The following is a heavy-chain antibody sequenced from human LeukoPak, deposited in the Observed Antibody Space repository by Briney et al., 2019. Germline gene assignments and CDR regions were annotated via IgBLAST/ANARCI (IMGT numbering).Heavy chain of an antibody. V-gene: IGHV4-4*07. J-gene: IGHJ4*02. CDR3: ARGLGYSSSWYSPLDY. CDR1: GGSISSYY. CDR2: IYTSGST. D-gene: IGHD6-13*01. Sequence: TSETLSLTCTVSGGSISSYYWSWIRQPAGKGLEWIGRIYTSGSTNYNPSLKSRVTISVDTSKNQFSLKLSSVTAADTAVYYCARGLGYSSSWYSPLDYWGQGTLVTVSS.